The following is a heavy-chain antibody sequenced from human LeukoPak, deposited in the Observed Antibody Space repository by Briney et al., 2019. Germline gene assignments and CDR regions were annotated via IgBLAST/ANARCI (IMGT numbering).Heavy chain of an antibody. V-gene: IGHV4-61*08. D-gene: IGHD3-3*01. Sequence: SSETLSLTCTVSGASVSSSGYHWMWIRQPPGKGLEYIGNILYSGRIDYKPSLQSRATISLDTSNNQFSLTLRSVTAADTAVYYCARDLGFWSGPVYWGQGTLVTVSS. CDR3: ARDLGFWSGPVY. CDR2: ILYSGRI. CDR1: GASVSSSGYH. J-gene: IGHJ4*02.